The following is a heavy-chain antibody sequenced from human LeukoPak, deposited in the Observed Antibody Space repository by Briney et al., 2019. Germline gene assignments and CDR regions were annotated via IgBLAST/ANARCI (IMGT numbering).Heavy chain of an antibody. J-gene: IGHJ3*02. CDR1: GYTFTGYY. CDR2: INPNSGGT. Sequence: GASVKVSCKASGYTFTGYYMHWVRQAPGQGLEWMGWINPNSGGTNYAQKFQGRVTMTRDTSISTAYMELSRLRSDDTAVYYCARDRGRITIFGVDGSDAFDIWGQGTMVTVSS. V-gene: IGHV1-2*02. D-gene: IGHD3-3*01. CDR3: ARDRGRITIFGVDGSDAFDI.